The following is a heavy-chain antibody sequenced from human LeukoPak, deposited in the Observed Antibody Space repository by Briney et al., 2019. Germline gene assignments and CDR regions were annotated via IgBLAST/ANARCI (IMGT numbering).Heavy chain of an antibody. D-gene: IGHD3-22*01. J-gene: IGHJ4*02. Sequence: GASVKVSCKASGYTFTGYYMHWVRQAPGQGLEWMGWINPNSGGTNYAQKFQGWVTMTRDTSTSTVYMELSSLRSEDTAVYYCAGTSYDSSGYFDYWGQGTLVTVSS. CDR3: AGTSYDSSGYFDY. CDR1: GYTFTGYY. V-gene: IGHV1-2*04. CDR2: INPNSGGT.